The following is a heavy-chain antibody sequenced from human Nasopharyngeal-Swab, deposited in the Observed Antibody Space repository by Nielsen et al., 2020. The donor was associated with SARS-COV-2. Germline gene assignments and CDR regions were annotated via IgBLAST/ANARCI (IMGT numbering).Heavy chain of an antibody. V-gene: IGHV4-59*01. CDR2: IYYSGST. CDR3: ARGRGTRSYFDY. CDR1: GAPIISYY. J-gene: IGHJ4*02. D-gene: IGHD3/OR15-3a*01. Sequence: SETLSLTCTVSGAPIISYYWTWIRQPPGKGLEWIGYIYYSGSTNYNPSLKSRVTISVDTSKNKLSLKLTSVTAADTAVYYCARGRGTRSYFDYWGQGTQVTVSS.